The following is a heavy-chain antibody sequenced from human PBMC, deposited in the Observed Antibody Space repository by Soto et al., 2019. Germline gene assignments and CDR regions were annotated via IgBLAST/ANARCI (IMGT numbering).Heavy chain of an antibody. V-gene: IGHV3-48*02. CDR3: ARDGNGSGDYGDNFWCDP. D-gene: IGHD4-17*01. CDR1: GFTFSSYS. J-gene: IGHJ5*02. Sequence: EVQLVESGGGLVQPGGSLRLSCAASGFTFSSYSMNWVRQAPGKGLEWVSYISSSSSTIYYADSVKGRFTISRDNAKNSLYLQMNSLREEDPAVYYCARDGNGSGDYGDNFWCDPWGQGNLVTVAS. CDR2: ISSSSSTI.